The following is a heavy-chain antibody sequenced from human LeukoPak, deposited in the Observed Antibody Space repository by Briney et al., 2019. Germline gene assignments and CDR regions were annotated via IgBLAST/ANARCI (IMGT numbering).Heavy chain of an antibody. CDR1: GGSISSYY. D-gene: IGHD6-13*01. Sequence: SETLSLTCTVSGGSISSYYWSWIRQPPGKGLEWIGYIYYSGSTNYNPSLKSRVTISVDTSKNQFSLKLSSVTAADTAVYYCARRYSSSWDDAFDIWGQGTTVTVSS. V-gene: IGHV4-59*08. CDR3: ARRYSSSWDDAFDI. J-gene: IGHJ3*02. CDR2: IYYSGST.